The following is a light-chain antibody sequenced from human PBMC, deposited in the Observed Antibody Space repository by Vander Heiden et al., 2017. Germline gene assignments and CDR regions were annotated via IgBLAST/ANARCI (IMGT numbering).Light chain of an antibody. Sequence: DIQMILSLSSLSASVADRVTITCRASQSISSYLNWYQQKPGKAPKLLIYAASSLQSGVPSRFSDSGSGTDFTLTISSLQPEDFATYYCQQSYSTPYTFGQGTKLEIK. CDR2: AAS. J-gene: IGKJ2*01. V-gene: IGKV1-39*01. CDR1: QSISSY. CDR3: QQSYSTPYT.